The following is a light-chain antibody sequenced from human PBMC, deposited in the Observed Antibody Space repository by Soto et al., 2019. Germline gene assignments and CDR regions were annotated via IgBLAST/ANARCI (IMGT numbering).Light chain of an antibody. Sequence: QSVLTEPAFVSGSPCQSFTISCTGTSSDVGNYNLVSWYQQHPGKAPKLMIYEGTKRPSGVSNRFSGSKSGNTASLTISGLQAEDEADYYCCSYAGSSFYVFGTGTKVTVL. J-gene: IGLJ1*01. CDR1: SSDVGNYNL. V-gene: IGLV2-23*01. CDR2: EGT. CDR3: CSYAGSSFYV.